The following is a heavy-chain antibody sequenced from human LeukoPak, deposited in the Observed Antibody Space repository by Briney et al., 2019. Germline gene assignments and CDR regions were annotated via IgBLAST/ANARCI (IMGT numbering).Heavy chain of an antibody. J-gene: IGHJ4*02. CDR3: AVRGVVVTATD. CDR2: IHYSGST. Sequence: SETLSLTCTVSGGSISITNYYWGWIRQPPGKGLGWIGSIHYSGSTYYTPSLKSRLTISVDTSKNQFSLKMSSVTATDTAVYYCAVRGVVVTATDWGQGTLVTVSS. D-gene: IGHD2-15*01. V-gene: IGHV4-39*01. CDR1: GGSISITNYY.